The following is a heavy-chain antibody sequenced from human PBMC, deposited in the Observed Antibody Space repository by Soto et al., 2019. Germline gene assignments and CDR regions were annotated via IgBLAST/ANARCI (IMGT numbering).Heavy chain of an antibody. CDR2: IYWDDDK. V-gene: IGHV2-5*02. CDR3: TYTHATGGLFFDY. CDR1: GFSLSTSGVG. D-gene: IGHD1-26*01. J-gene: IGHJ4*02. Sequence: QITLKESGPTLVKPTQTLTLTCTFSGFSLSTSGVGVGWIRQPPGKALEWLALIYWDDDKRYSPSLKSRLTITDDTTKDQIVLTMTNMKPVNTATYYCTYTHATGGLFFDYWGQGTLVSVSS.